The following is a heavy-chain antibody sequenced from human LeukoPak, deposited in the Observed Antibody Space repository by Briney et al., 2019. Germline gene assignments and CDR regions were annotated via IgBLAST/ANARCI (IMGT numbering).Heavy chain of an antibody. CDR3: AKDPAYSSSSLVYFDY. V-gene: IGHV3-23*01. Sequence: GGSLRLSCAASGFTFGSYAMSWVRQAPGKGLEWGSAISGSGGSTYYADSEKGRFTISRDNSKNTLYLQMNSLRAEDTAVYYCAKDPAYSSSSLVYFDYWGQGTLVTVSS. J-gene: IGHJ4*02. CDR1: GFTFGSYA. CDR2: ISGSGGST. D-gene: IGHD6-6*01.